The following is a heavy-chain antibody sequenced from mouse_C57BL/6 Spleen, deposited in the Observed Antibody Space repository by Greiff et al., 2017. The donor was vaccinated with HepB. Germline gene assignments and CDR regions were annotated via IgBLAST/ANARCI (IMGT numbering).Heavy chain of an antibody. D-gene: IGHD2-4*01. CDR2: IYPGSGST. V-gene: IGHV1-55*01. J-gene: IGHJ3*01. Sequence: VQLQQPGAELVKPGASVKMSCKASGYTFTSYWITWVKQRPGQGLEWIGDIYPGSGSTNYNEKFKSKATLTVDTSSSTAYMQLSSLTSEDSAVYYCALFYDYEGPGFAYWGQGTLVTVSA. CDR1: GYTFTSYW. CDR3: ALFYDYEGPGFAY.